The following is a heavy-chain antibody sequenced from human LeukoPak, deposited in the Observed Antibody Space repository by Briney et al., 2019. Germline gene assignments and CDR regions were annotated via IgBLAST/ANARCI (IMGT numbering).Heavy chain of an antibody. Sequence: SETLSLTCTVSGGSISSYYWSWIRQPAGKGLEWIGCIYYSGSTNYNPSLKSRVTISVDTSKTQFSLRLSSVTTADTAVYYCARDHGYCSGGSCYPYYFDYWGQGTLVTVSS. CDR3: ARDHGYCSGGSCYPYYFDY. V-gene: IGHV4-59*01. J-gene: IGHJ4*02. D-gene: IGHD2-15*01. CDR1: GGSISSYY. CDR2: IYYSGST.